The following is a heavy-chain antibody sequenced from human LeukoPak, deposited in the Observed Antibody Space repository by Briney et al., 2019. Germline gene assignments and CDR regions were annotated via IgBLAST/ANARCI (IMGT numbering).Heavy chain of an antibody. V-gene: IGHV3-30*12. CDR3: ARDSNTSGNHWFFDV. D-gene: IGHD6-19*01. CDR2: IDPHGNDN. Sequence: GGSLSLSCAASGFPFQNFGMVGVRQPPGKGLQWVAAIDPHGNDNYYADSARGRFVISRDNSKNTLYLQIYGLTVVDTAVYYCARDSNTSGNHWFFDVWGRGTLVIASS. CDR1: GFPFQNFG. J-gene: IGHJ2*01.